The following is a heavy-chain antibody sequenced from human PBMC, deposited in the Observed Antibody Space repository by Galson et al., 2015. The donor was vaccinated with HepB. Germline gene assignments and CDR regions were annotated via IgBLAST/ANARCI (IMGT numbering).Heavy chain of an antibody. CDR1: GFTFSDYY. CDR3: ARDSVGIAAAGTSLFDY. CDR2: ISGGSSYI. D-gene: IGHD6-13*01. J-gene: IGHJ4*02. Sequence: SLRLSCAASGFTFSDYYMNWIRQAPGKGLEWVSYISGGSSYINYADSVKGRFTISRDNAKNSLYLQMNSLRAEDTAVYYCARDSVGIAAAGTSLFDYWGQGTLVTVSS. V-gene: IGHV3-11*06.